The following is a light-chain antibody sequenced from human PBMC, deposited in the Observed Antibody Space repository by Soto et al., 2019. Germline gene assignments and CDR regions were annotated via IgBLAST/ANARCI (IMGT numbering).Light chain of an antibody. Sequence: DIVLTRSPRTEPATPRGTAPISCMAIPSLLHSNGYNYLAWYQQKPGKAPKLLLNTVSSLRSGVPSRFSGSGSGTDFTLTIIRLEPEDFAVYYCQHYDSSPRTFGHGTKVDIK. CDR2: TVS. V-gene: IGKV3-20*01. J-gene: IGKJ1*01. CDR3: QHYDSSPRT. CDR1: PSLLHSNGYNY.